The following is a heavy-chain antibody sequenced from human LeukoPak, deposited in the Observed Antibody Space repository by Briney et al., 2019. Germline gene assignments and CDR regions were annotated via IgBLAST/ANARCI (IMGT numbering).Heavy chain of an antibody. CDR1: GFTVSSNY. CDR2: IYSGGST. J-gene: IGHJ4*02. V-gene: IGHV3-53*04. CDR3: AREGDYGDYGLGY. D-gene: IGHD4-17*01. Sequence: PGGSLRLSCAASGFTVSSNYMSWVRQAPGKGLEWVSVIYSGGSTYCADSVKGRFTISRHNSKNTLYLQMNSLRAEDTAVYYCAREGDYGDYGLGYWGQGTLVTVSS.